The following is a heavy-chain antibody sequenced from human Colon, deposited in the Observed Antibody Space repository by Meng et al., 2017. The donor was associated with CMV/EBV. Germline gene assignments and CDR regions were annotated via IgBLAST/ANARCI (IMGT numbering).Heavy chain of an antibody. V-gene: IGHV3-48*03. Sequence: GGSLRLSCAASGFTFSSYEMNWVRQAPGKGLEWVSYISNSGSTIYYADSVKGRFTISRDNAKNSLYLQMNSLRAEDTAVYYCARSGGGTVTRDYYYYYGMDVWGQGTTVTVSS. CDR1: GFTFSSYE. CDR2: ISNSGSTI. D-gene: IGHD4-11*01. J-gene: IGHJ6*02. CDR3: ARSGGGTVTRDYYYYYGMDV.